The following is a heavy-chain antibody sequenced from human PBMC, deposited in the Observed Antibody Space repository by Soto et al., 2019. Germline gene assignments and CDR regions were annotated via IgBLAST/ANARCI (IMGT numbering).Heavy chain of an antibody. CDR2: ISAYNGNT. CDR1: GYTFTSYG. D-gene: IGHD6-19*01. Sequence: AASVKVSCKASGYTFTSYGISWVRQAPGLGLEWMGWISAYNGNTNYAQKLQGRVTMTTDTSTSTAYMELRSLRSDDTAVYYCARDLAVAGTEPINWFDPWGQGTLVTV. J-gene: IGHJ5*02. V-gene: IGHV1-18*04. CDR3: ARDLAVAGTEPINWFDP.